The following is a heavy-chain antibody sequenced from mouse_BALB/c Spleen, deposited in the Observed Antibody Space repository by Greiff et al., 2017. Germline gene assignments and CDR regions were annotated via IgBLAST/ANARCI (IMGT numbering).Heavy chain of an antibody. V-gene: IGHV14-3*02. J-gene: IGHJ3*01. CDR1: GFNIKDTY. CDR2: IDPANGNT. CDR3: ALYYYGSSYGLAY. Sequence: EVQLQQSGAELVKPGASVKLSCTASGFNIKDTYMHWVKQRPEQGLEWIGRIDPANGNTKYDPKFQGKATITADTSSNTAYLQLSSLTSEDTAVYYCALYYYGSSYGLAYWGQGTLVTVSA. D-gene: IGHD1-1*01.